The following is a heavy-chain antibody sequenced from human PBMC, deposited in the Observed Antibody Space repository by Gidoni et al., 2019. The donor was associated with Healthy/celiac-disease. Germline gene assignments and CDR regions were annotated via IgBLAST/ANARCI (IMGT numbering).Heavy chain of an antibody. CDR2: INHSGST. J-gene: IGHJ4*02. CDR3: ARGVRGQIMVRGVMGFDY. V-gene: IGHV4-34*01. Sequence: QVQLQQWGAGLLKPAETLSPTCAVYGGSFSGDYWSWIRQPPGKGLEWIGDINHSGSTNYPPSLQRRVTISVDTSKNQFSLKLSSVPAADTAVYYCARGVRGQIMVRGVMGFDYWGQGTLVTVSS. CDR1: GGSFSGDY. D-gene: IGHD3-10*01.